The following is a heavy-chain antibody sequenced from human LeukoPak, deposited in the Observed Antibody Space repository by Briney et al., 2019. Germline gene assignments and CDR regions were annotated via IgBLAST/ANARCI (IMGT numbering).Heavy chain of an antibody. CDR1: GGSFSGYY. V-gene: IGHV4-34*01. Sequence: SSETLSLTCAVYGGSFSGYYWSWIRQPPGKGLEWIGEINHSGSTNYNPSLKSRVTISVDTSKNQFSLKLSSVTAADTAVYYCARVLVVVAATNYYGMDVRGQGTTVTVSS. CDR2: INHSGST. CDR3: ARVLVVVAATNYYGMDV. J-gene: IGHJ6*02. D-gene: IGHD2-15*01.